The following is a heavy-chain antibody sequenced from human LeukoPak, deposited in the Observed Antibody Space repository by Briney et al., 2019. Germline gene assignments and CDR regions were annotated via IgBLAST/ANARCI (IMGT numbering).Heavy chain of an antibody. J-gene: IGHJ5*02. Sequence: ASVKVSCKASGYTFTSYDINWVRQPTRQGLEWMGWMNPNSGNTGYAQKFQGRVTMTTNTTISTAYMELSSRRSEDTAVYYCARDSEKYYYGSGSLWFDPWGQGTLVTVSS. V-gene: IGHV1-8*01. CDR1: GYTFTSYD. CDR3: ARDSEKYYYGSGSLWFDP. D-gene: IGHD3-10*01. CDR2: MNPNSGNT.